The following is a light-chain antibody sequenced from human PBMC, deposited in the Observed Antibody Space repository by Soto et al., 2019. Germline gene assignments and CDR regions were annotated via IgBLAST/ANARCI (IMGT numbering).Light chain of an antibody. CDR3: QQYADSPIT. CDR2: DAS. CDR1: QSVSSSY. Sequence: EIVMTQSPGTLSLSPGERATLSCRASQSVSSSYLAWYQQKPGQAPRLLIYDASSRAPGIPDRFSGSGSGTDFTLAISRVEPEDFAVYFCQQYADSPITFGQGTRLEIK. J-gene: IGKJ5*01. V-gene: IGKV3-20*01.